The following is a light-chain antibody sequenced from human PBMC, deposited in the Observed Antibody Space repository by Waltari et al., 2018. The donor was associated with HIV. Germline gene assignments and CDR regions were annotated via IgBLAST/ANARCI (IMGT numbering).Light chain of an antibody. CDR1: QSVFYSSDNKNY. CDR3: QQYYSTPFT. V-gene: IGKV4-1*01. J-gene: IGKJ3*01. Sequence: DIVMTQSPDSLTVSLGERATFHCKSSQSVFYSSDNKNYLAWYQQKPGQPPKLLIYGAATRESGVPDRFSGSGSGTDFTLTITSLQAEDVAVYYCQQYYSTPFTFGPGTKVDIK. CDR2: GAA.